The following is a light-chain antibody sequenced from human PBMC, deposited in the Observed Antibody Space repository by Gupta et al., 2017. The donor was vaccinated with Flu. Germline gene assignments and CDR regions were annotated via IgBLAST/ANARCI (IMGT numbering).Light chain of an antibody. J-gene: IGLJ3*02. Sequence: QSVLTQPASASGTPGQRVTISCSGSRSNIGGNIVNWYQQLPGKAPKLIIYSDDQRPSGVPDRFSGSKSGTSASLAISGLQAEDEADYYCSAWDGSRRGQVFGRGTKLTVL. CDR3: SAWDGSRRGQV. CDR1: RSNIGGNI. V-gene: IGLV1-44*01. CDR2: SDD.